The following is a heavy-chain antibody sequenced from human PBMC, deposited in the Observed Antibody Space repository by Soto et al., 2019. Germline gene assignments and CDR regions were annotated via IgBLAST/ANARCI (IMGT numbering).Heavy chain of an antibody. CDR1: GFTFSSYS. Sequence: LRLSCAASGFTFSSYSMNWVRQAPGKGLEWISYISSHSSTLYYADSVKGRFTISRDNARNSLYLQMNSPRDEDTAVYYCVRDGSGNLYLNWFDPWGQGTLVTVSS. V-gene: IGHV3-48*02. CDR2: ISSHSSTL. D-gene: IGHD6-19*01. CDR3: VRDGSGNLYLNWFDP. J-gene: IGHJ5*02.